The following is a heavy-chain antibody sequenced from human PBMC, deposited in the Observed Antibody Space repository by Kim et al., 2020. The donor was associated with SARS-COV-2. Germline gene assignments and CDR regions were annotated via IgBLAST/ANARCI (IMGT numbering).Heavy chain of an antibody. V-gene: IGHV3-7*01. CDR2: IKQDGSEK. Sequence: GGSLRLSCAASGFTFSSYWMSWVRQAPGKGLEWVANIKQDGSEKYYVDSVKGRFTISRDNAKNSLYLQMNSLRAEDTAVYYCARDRGSSWYYYYYGMDVWGQGTTVTVSS. J-gene: IGHJ6*02. D-gene: IGHD6-13*01. CDR1: GFTFSSYW. CDR3: ARDRGSSWYYYYYGMDV.